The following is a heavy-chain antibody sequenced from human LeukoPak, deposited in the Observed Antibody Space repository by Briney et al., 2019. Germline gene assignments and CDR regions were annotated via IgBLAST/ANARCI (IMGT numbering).Heavy chain of an antibody. J-gene: IGHJ5*02. CDR2: ISSSGSTI. CDR3: ARNAENYDFWSGRNWFDP. D-gene: IGHD3-3*01. V-gene: IGHV3-11*01. CDR1: GFTFSDYY. Sequence: GGSLRLSCAASGFTFSDYYMSWIRQAPGKGLEWVSYISSSGSTIYYADSVKGRFTISRDNAKNSLYLQMNSLRAEDTAVYYCARNAENYDFWSGRNWFDPWGQGTLVTVSS.